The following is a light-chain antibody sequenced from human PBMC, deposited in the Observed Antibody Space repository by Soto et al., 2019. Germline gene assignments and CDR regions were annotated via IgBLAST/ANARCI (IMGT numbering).Light chain of an antibody. V-gene: IGKV4-1*01. CDR1: QSVLYSSNNQNC. Sequence: DIVMTQSPDSLAVSLGERATIHCESSQSVLYSSNNQNCLAWYQQKPGQPPKLLIYWASTREFGVPDRFSGSGSVTDFTLTISSLQAEDVAVYYCQQYCATPWTFGQGTKVEMK. CDR2: WAS. CDR3: QQYCATPWT. J-gene: IGKJ1*01.